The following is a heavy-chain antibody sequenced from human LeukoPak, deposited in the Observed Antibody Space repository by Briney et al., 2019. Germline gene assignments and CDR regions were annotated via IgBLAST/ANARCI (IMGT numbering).Heavy chain of an antibody. CDR2: MNPNSGNT. D-gene: IGHD1-26*01. CDR1: GYTFTSYD. V-gene: IGHV1-8*01. Sequence: ASVKVSCKASGYTFTSYDINWVRQATGQGREWMGWMNPNSGNTGYAQKFQGRVTMTRNTSISTAYMELSSLRSEDTAVYYCATRYRGSHYYYMDVWGKGTTVIVSS. CDR3: ATRYRGSHYYYMDV. J-gene: IGHJ6*03.